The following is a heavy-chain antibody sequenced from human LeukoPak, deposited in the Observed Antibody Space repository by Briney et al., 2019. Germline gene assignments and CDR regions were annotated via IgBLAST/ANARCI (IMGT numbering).Heavy chain of an antibody. CDR3: ARDNSGGSTWWFDP. CDR2: IIPIFGTA. Sequence: SVKVSCKASGGTFSSYAISWVRQAPGQGLEWMGGIIPIFGTANYAQKFQGRVTITADESTSTAYMELSSLRSEDTAVYYCARDNSGGSTWWFDPWGQGTLVTVSS. J-gene: IGHJ5*02. V-gene: IGHV1-69*13. CDR1: GGTFSSYA. D-gene: IGHD2-15*01.